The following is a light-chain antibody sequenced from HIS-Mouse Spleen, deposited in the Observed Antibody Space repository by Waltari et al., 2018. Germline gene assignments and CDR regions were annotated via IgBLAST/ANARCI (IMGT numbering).Light chain of an antibody. CDR3: MQALQTPFT. CDR2: VGS. V-gene: IGKV2-28*01. J-gene: IGKJ3*01. CDR1: QSLLHSNGYNY. Sequence: IVFTHSPLPPPLTPRGPASISCGSRQSLLHSNGYNYLDWYLQKPGQSPQLLIYVGSNRASGVPDRFSGSGSGTDFTLKISRVEAEDVGVYYCMQALQTPFTFGPGTKVDIK.